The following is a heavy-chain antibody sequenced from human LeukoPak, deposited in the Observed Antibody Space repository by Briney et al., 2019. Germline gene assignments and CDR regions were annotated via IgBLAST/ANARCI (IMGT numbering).Heavy chain of an antibody. Sequence: AGGSLRLSCAASGFMFSSYWMSWVRQAPGEGPEWVANIKEDGSEKYYMDSVKGRFTIPRDNAKNSLYLQMNSLRAEDTAVYYCAREVPVVPGGKYSSYCYMDVWGKGTTVTVSS. CDR2: IKEDGSEK. CDR3: AREVPVVPGGKYSSYCYMDV. CDR1: GFMFSSYW. D-gene: IGHD2-2*01. J-gene: IGHJ6*03. V-gene: IGHV3-7*03.